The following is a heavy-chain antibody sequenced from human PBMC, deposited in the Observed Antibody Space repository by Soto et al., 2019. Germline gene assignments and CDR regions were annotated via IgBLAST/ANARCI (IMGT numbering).Heavy chain of an antibody. Sequence: PSETLSLTCTVSGGSISSYYWSWIRQPPGKGLEWIGYIYYSGSTNYNPSLKGRVTISVDTSKNQFSLKLSSVTAADTAVYYCARGGVGSSGYYYGYYYYGMDVWGQGTTVTVSS. D-gene: IGHD3-22*01. V-gene: IGHV4-59*01. CDR2: IYYSGST. J-gene: IGHJ6*02. CDR1: GGSISSYY. CDR3: ARGGVGSSGYYYGYYYYGMDV.